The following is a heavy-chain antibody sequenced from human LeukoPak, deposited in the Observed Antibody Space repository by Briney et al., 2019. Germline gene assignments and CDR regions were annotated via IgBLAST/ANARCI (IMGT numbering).Heavy chain of an antibody. CDR2: ISYDGSNK. Sequence: GGSLRLSCAASGFTFSSYAMHWVRQAPGKGLEWVAVISYDGSNKYYADSVKGRFTISRDNSKNTLYLQTNSLRAEDTAVYYCARTQPYAFDIWGKGTMVTVS. D-gene: IGHD2-2*01. CDR3: ARTQPYAFDI. J-gene: IGHJ3*02. CDR1: GFTFSSYA. V-gene: IGHV3-30-3*01.